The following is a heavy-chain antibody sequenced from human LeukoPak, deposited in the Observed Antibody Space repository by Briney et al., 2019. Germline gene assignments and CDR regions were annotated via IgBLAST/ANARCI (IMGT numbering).Heavy chain of an antibody. V-gene: IGHV3-33*08. Sequence: GGSLRLSCAASGFTFNNYAMNWVRQAPGTGLEWVAVIWYDGSNEYYADSVKGRFTISRDNSKNTLYLQMNSLRAEDTAVYYCARDLKTDYFDSWGQGTLVTVSS. J-gene: IGHJ4*02. CDR2: IWYDGSNE. CDR3: ARDLKTDYFDS. CDR1: GFTFNNYA.